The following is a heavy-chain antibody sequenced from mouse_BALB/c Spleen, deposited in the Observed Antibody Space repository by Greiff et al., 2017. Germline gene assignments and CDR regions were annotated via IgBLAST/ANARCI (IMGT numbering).Heavy chain of an antibody. D-gene: IGHD1-2*01. CDR2: ISNGGGST. V-gene: IGHV5-12-2*01. J-gene: IGHJ3*01. CDR1: GFTFSSYT. CDR3: ARHEGITTASFAY. Sequence: EVQLVESGGGLVQPGGSLKLSCAASGFTFSSYTMSWVRQTPEKRLEWVAYISNGGGSTYYPDTVKGRFTISRDNAKNTLYLQMSSLKSEDTAMYYCARHEGITTASFAYWGQGTLVTVSA.